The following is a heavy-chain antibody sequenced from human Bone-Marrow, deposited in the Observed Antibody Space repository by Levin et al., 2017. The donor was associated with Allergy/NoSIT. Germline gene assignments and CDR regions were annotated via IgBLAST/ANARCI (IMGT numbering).Heavy chain of an antibody. CDR1: GFTFSNYA. D-gene: IGHD6-19*01. J-gene: IGHJ4*02. CDR2: ISGSGGST. V-gene: IGHV3-23*01. CDR3: AKGVDSSGWYYFDY. Sequence: PGGSLRLSCAASGFTFSNYAMSWVRQAPGKGLEWVSAISGSGGSTYYADSVKGRFTISRDNSKNTLYLQMNSLRAEDTAVYYCAKGVDSSGWYYFDYWGQGTLVTVSS.